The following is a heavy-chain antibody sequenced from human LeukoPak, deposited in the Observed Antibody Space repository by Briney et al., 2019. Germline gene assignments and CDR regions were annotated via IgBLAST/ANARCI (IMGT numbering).Heavy chain of an antibody. CDR3: ARDRFSAFDI. CDR1: GFTFSSYA. J-gene: IGHJ3*02. V-gene: IGHV3-23*01. CDR2: ISGSGGST. Sequence: GGSLRLSCAASGFTFSSYAMSWVRQAPGKGLEWVSAISGSGGSTYYADSVKGRFTISRDNAKNSLYLQMNSLRAEDTAVYYCARDRFSAFDIWGQGTMVTVSS. D-gene: IGHD3-10*01.